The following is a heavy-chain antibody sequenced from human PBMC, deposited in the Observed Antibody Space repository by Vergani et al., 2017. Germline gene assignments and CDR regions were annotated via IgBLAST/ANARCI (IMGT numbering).Heavy chain of an antibody. CDR3: AGNAWVRVVIGLFDY. CDR2: ISGSGGST. CDR1: GFTFSSYA. J-gene: IGHJ4*02. Sequence: EVQLLESGGGLVQPGGSLRLSCAASGFTFSSYAMSWVRQAPGKGLEWVSAISGSGGSTYYADSVKGRFTISRDNSKSTLYLQMNSLSAEDTAVYYCAGNAWVRVVIGLFDYWGQGTLVTVSS. D-gene: IGHD3-10*01. V-gene: IGHV3-23*01.